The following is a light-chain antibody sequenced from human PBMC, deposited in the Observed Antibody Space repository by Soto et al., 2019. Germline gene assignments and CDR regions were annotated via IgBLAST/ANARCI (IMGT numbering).Light chain of an antibody. CDR3: QQYRSSPPYT. J-gene: IGKJ2*01. Sequence: EIVLAQSPGALSLSPGERATLSCRASQSVSSSSLAWYRQKPGQAPRLLIYGTSSRATGISDRFSGSWSGTDFALTISRLEPEDFAVYYCQQYRSSPPYTFGQGTKLEIK. CDR1: QSVSSSS. CDR2: GTS. V-gene: IGKV3-20*01.